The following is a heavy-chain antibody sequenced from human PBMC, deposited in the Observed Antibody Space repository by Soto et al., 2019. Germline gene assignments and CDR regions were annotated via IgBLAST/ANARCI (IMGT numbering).Heavy chain of an antibody. J-gene: IGHJ6*02. Sequence: QVQLVQSGAEVKKPGSSVKVPCKASGGTFSSYAISWVRQAPGQGLEWMGGIIPIFGTANYAQKFQGRVTITADESTSTAYMELSSLRSEDTAVYYCARADRMLRTGVYYYYYGMDVWGQGTTVTVSS. CDR2: IIPIFGTA. CDR3: ARADRMLRTGVYYYYYGMDV. CDR1: GGTFSSYA. V-gene: IGHV1-69*12. D-gene: IGHD2-8*01.